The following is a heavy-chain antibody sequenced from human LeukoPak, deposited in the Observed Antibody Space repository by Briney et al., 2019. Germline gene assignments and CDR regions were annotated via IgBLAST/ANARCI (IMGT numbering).Heavy chain of an antibody. CDR3: ARDFRSRGVIDY. D-gene: IGHD3-10*01. V-gene: IGHV3-30*04. J-gene: IGHJ4*02. Sequence: GRSLRLSCAASGFTFSSYAMHWVRQAPGKGLEWVAVISYDGSNKYYADSVKGRFTISRDNSKNTLYLQMNSLRAEDTAVYYCARDFRSRGVIDYWGQGTLVTVSS. CDR2: ISYDGSNK. CDR1: GFTFSSYA.